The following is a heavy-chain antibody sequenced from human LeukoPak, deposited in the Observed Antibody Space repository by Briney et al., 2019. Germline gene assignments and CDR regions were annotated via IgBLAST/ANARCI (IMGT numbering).Heavy chain of an antibody. J-gene: IGHJ4*02. CDR1: GGSISSYY. V-gene: IGHV4-59*01. CDR3: AGSDIVATIDY. D-gene: IGHD5-12*01. CDR2: IYYSGST. Sequence: PSETLSLTCTVSGGSISSYYWSWIRQPPGKGLEWIGYIYYSGSTNYNPSLKSRVTISVDMSKNQFSLKLSSVTAADTAVYYCAGSDIVATIDYWGQGTLVTVSS.